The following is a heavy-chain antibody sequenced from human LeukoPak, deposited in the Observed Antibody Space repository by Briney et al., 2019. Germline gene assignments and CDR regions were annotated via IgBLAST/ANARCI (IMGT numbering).Heavy chain of an antibody. Sequence: SETLSLTCTVSGGSISSYYWSWIRQPPGKGLEWIGYIYYSGSTNYNPSLKSRVTISVDTSKNQFSLKLSSVTAADTAVYYCAGTHLYCSSTSCYGFDPWGQGTLVTVSS. CDR2: IYYSGST. J-gene: IGHJ5*02. CDR3: AGTHLYCSSTSCYGFDP. CDR1: GGSISSYY. V-gene: IGHV4-59*12. D-gene: IGHD2-2*01.